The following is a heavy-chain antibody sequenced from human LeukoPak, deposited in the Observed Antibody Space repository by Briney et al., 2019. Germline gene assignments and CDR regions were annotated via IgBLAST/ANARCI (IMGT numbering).Heavy chain of an antibody. D-gene: IGHD3-10*01. CDR1: GYTFISYG. CDR3: ARLRWFGEGEHGLDI. CDR2: INPYTGNT. V-gene: IGHV1-18*01. J-gene: IGHJ3*02. Sequence: GAPVKVSCKASGYTFISYGISWVRQAPGQGLEWMGWINPYTGNTNYAQNLQGRVTMTTDTSTSTAYMELRSLISDDTALYYCARLRWFGEGEHGLDIWGQGTMVTVSS.